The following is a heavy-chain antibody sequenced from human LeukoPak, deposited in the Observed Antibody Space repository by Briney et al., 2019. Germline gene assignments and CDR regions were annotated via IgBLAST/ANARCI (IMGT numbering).Heavy chain of an antibody. V-gene: IGHV1-69*13. Sequence: SAKVSCKASGGTFSSYAISWVRQAPGQGLEWMGGIIPIFGTANYAQKFQGRVTITADESTSTAYMELSSLRSEDTAVYYCARSGYSYGYTGPYGMDVWGKGTTVTVSS. J-gene: IGHJ6*04. CDR1: GGTFSSYA. CDR2: IIPIFGTA. CDR3: ARSGYSYGYTGPYGMDV. D-gene: IGHD5-18*01.